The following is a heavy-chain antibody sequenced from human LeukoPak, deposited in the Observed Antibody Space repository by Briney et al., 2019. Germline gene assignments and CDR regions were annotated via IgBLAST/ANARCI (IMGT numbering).Heavy chain of an antibody. CDR2: INHSGTT. CDR3: ARGGSYPTSNDY. CDR1: GGPFNGYY. V-gene: IGHV4-34*01. J-gene: IGHJ4*02. D-gene: IGHD1-26*01. Sequence: SETLSLTCTIYGGPFNGYYWSWIRQPPGKGLEWIGEINHSGTTNYNPSLESRVTISVDTSKNQFSLKLSSMAAADTAVYYCARGGSYPTSNDYWGQGTLVTVSS.